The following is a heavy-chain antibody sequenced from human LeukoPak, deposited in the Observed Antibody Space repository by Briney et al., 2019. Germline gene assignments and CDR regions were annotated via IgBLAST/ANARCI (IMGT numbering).Heavy chain of an antibody. CDR1: GYTFTGYY. CDR2: INPNSGGA. Sequence: ASVKVSCKASGYTFTGYYMHWVRQAPGQGLEWMGWINPNSGGANYAQKFQGRVTMTRDTSISTAYMELSRLRSDDTAVYYCARVGAWQLLGSIDYWGQGTLVTVSS. J-gene: IGHJ4*02. CDR3: ARVGAWQLLGSIDY. V-gene: IGHV1-2*02. D-gene: IGHD1-26*01.